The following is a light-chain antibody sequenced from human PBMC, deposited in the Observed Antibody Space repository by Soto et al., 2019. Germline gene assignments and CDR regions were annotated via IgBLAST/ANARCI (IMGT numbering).Light chain of an antibody. Sequence: IVLTQSPGILSLSPGEGATLSCRASQSVSSAFLAWYQPKPGQAPRLLLYGASTRATDVPDRFSGSGSWADCTLTISRLEPEDVAVDYCQQRSSSPWTFGQGTKVDI. J-gene: IGKJ1*01. CDR2: GAS. CDR1: QSVSSAF. V-gene: IGKV3-20*01. CDR3: QQRSSSPWT.